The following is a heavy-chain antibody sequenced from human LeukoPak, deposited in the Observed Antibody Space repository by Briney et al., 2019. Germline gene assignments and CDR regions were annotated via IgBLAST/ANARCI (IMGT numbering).Heavy chain of an antibody. Sequence: SVKVSCKASGGTFSSYAISWVRQAPGQGLEWIGRIIPIFGTANYAQKFQGRVTITTDESTSTAYMELSSLRSEDTAVYYCARASSDSSGRSDGAFDIWGQGTMVTVSS. CDR2: IIPIFGTA. CDR3: ARASSDSSGRSDGAFDI. CDR1: GGTFSSYA. V-gene: IGHV1-69*05. D-gene: IGHD3-22*01. J-gene: IGHJ3*02.